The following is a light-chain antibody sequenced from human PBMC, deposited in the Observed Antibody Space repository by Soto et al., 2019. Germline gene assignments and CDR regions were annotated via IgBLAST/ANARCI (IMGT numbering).Light chain of an antibody. CDR2: RNN. Sequence: QSALTQPRSVSGSPGQSVTISCTGTSGDVGAYNYISWYHQLPGAAPKLLTYRNNQRPSGVPDRFSSSKSGTSASLAITGLRSEDEADYYCAAWDDALSGILFGGGTKLTVL. V-gene: IGLV1-47*01. J-gene: IGLJ2*01. CDR3: AAWDDALSGIL. CDR1: SGDVGAYNY.